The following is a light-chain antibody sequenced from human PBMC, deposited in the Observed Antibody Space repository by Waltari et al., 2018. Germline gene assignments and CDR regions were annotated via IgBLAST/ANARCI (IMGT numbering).Light chain of an antibody. V-gene: IGKV4-1*01. CDR2: WAS. J-gene: IGKJ2*01. Sequence: DIVMTQSPDSLAVSLAGRATINRKSSQSVFHTNNKNYLAWYQQKPGQPPKLLIYWASTRESGVPDRFSGSGSGTDFTLAISSLQPEDFAAYYCQQSYGKPYTFGQGTKLEIK. CDR1: QSVFHTNNKNY. CDR3: QQSYGKPYT.